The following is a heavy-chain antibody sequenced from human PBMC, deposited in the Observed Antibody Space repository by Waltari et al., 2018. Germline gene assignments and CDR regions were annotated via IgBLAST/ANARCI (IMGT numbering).Heavy chain of an antibody. CDR1: GGTFSSYA. CDR3: ARFPPDCSGGSCYAFDI. V-gene: IGHV1-69*13. J-gene: IGHJ3*02. Sequence: QVQLVQSGAEVKKPGSSVKVSCKASGGTFSSYAISWVRQARGKGLEWMGGIITICGTANCAQKFQSRVTITADESTSTAYMELSSLRSEDTAVYYCARFPPDCSGGSCYAFDIWGQGTMVTVSS. CDR2: IITICGTA. D-gene: IGHD2-15*01.